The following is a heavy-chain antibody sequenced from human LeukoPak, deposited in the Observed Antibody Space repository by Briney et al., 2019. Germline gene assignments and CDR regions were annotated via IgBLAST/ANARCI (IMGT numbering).Heavy chain of an antibody. CDR3: ATWAFYHNLDV. D-gene: IGHD2/OR15-2a*01. CDR2: IKADGSGT. Sequence: GGSLRPSCAASGFTIGPYAMYWVRQGPGRGLEWVSVIKADGSGTFYADSVRGRFATSRDNSKNSLYLQMNSLTSEDTASYYCATWAFYHNLDVWGQGTTVIVSS. J-gene: IGHJ6*02. CDR1: GFTIGPYA. V-gene: IGHV3-43*02.